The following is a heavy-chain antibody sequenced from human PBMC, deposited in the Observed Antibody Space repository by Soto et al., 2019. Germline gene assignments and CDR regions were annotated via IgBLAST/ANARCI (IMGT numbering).Heavy chain of an antibody. CDR3: VNDEGIVVSGPAIFDF. CDR1: GFTFKDYA. Sequence: AGGSLRLSCAASGFTFKDYAMHWVRQAPGKGLEWVSGISWKSGGIEYAASVKGRFTISRDDVENSLHLQMNSLRAEDTALYYCVNDEGIVVSGPAIFDFWGQGTPVNV. J-gene: IGHJ4*02. D-gene: IGHD6-19*01. V-gene: IGHV3-9*01. CDR2: ISWKSGGI.